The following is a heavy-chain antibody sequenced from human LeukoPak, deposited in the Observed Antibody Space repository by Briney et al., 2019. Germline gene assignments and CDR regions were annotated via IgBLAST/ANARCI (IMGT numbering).Heavy chain of an antibody. Sequence: PSETLSLTCTVSGYSISNAYYWGWIRQPPGKGLEWIGSMYHSGSTHYNASLRSRVTISVDTSKNQFSLKLNSVTVADTAVYYCARHPRYSTGWAIDYWGQGILVTVSS. J-gene: IGHJ4*02. CDR1: GYSISNAYY. CDR2: MYHSGST. V-gene: IGHV4-38-2*02. D-gene: IGHD6-19*01. CDR3: ARHPRYSTGWAIDY.